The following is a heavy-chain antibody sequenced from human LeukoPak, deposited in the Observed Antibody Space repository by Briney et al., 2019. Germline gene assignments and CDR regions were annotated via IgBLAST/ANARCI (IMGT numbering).Heavy chain of an antibody. J-gene: IGHJ4*02. CDR3: ARKYDSYFDY. Sequence: PGGSLRLSCAASGFTFSSYSMNWVRQAPGKGLEWVSVIYSGGSTYYADSVKGRFTISRDNSKNTLYLQMNSLRAEDTAVYYCARKYDSYFDYWGQGTLVTVSS. D-gene: IGHD3-3*01. CDR1: GFTFSSYS. CDR2: IYSGGST. V-gene: IGHV3-53*01.